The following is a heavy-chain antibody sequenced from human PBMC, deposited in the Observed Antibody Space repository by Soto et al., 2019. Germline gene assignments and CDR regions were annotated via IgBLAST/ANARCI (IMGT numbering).Heavy chain of an antibody. J-gene: IGHJ5*02. D-gene: IGHD6-13*01. V-gene: IGHV1-18*01. Sequence: ASVKVSCKASGYTFSNYGINWVRQAPGQGLEWMGWISTYNGDTNYAQKLQGRVTMTTGTSTSTAYMELRSLRSDDTALYYCARDSVYSSSWYKGNWFDPWGQGTPVTV. CDR3: ARDSVYSSSWYKGNWFDP. CDR2: ISTYNGDT. CDR1: GYTFSNYG.